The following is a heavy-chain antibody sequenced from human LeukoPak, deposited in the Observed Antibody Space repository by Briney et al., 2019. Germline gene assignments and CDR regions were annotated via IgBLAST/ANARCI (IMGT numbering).Heavy chain of an antibody. Sequence: GRSLRLSCAASGFTFSSYGMPWVRQAPGKGLEWVAVISYDGSNKYYADSVKGRFTISRDNSKNTLYLQMNSLRAEDTAVYYCAKDESSSWYVRAEYFQHWGQGTLVTVSS. D-gene: IGHD6-13*01. V-gene: IGHV3-30*18. CDR1: GFTFSSYG. CDR3: AKDESSSWYVRAEYFQH. J-gene: IGHJ1*01. CDR2: ISYDGSNK.